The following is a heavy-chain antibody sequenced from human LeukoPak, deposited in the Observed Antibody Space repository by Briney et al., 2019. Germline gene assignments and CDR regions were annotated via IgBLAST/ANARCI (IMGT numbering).Heavy chain of an antibody. D-gene: IGHD6-19*01. CDR2: ISYDGSNK. V-gene: IGHV3-30*18. CDR1: GFTFSSYG. Sequence: GGSLRLSCAASGFTFSSYGMHWVRQAPGKGLEWVAVISYDGSNKYYADSVKGRFTISRDNSKNTLYLQMNSLRAEDTAVYYCAKVQWLVDVDAFDIWGQGTMATVSS. J-gene: IGHJ3*02. CDR3: AKVQWLVDVDAFDI.